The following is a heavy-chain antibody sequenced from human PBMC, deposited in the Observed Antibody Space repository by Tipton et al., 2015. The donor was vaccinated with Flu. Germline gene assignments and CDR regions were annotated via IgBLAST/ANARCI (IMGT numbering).Heavy chain of an antibody. CDR3: ARGAGGYSYGRDYFDY. V-gene: IGHV3-33*01. Sequence: PRLSCAASGFTFSSYGMHWVRQAPGKGLEWVAVIWYDGSNKYYADSVKGRFTISRDNSKNTLYLQMNSLRAEDTAVYYCARGAGGYSYGRDYFDYWGQGTLVTVSS. CDR2: IWYDGSNK. J-gene: IGHJ4*02. CDR1: GFTFSSYG. D-gene: IGHD5-18*01.